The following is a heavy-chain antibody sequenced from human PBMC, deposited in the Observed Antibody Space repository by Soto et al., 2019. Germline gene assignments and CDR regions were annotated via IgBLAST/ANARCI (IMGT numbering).Heavy chain of an antibody. CDR3: ARGPPLGY. V-gene: IGHV4-30-2*01. CDR2: IYHSVST. Sequence: SETLSLTCAFSGCSISSGGYSWSWIRQPPGKGLECIGYIYHSVSTYYNPSLKSRVTISVDRSKNQFSLKLNSVTAADTAVYYCARGPPLGYWGQGTLVTV. CDR1: GCSISSGGYS. J-gene: IGHJ4*02.